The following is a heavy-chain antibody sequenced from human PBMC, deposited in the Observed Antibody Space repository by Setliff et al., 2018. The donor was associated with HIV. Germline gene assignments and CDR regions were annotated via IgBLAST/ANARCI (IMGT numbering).Heavy chain of an antibody. Sequence: SETLSLTCAVSGGSFNDYYWAWLRQAPEKGLEWLDLINHSGGATYNPSLRSRIAVSVNLPNNQVFLELTSVTAADTGLYYCARGRHAGTGAYSGGFYYFDLWGQGALVTVSS. CDR3: ARGRHAGTGAYSGGFYYFDL. CDR2: INHSGGA. D-gene: IGHD3-16*01. CDR1: GGSFNDYY. V-gene: IGHV4-34*01. J-gene: IGHJ4*02.